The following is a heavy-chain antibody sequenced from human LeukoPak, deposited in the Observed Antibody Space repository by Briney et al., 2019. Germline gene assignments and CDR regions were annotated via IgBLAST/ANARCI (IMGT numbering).Heavy chain of an antibody. Sequence: TSETLSLTCAVYGGSFSGYYWSWIRQPPGKGLEWIGEINHSGSTNYNPSLKSRVTISVDTSKNQFSLKLSSVTAADTAVYCCARGASVDTAMVPFDYWGQGTLVTVSS. V-gene: IGHV4-34*01. CDR2: INHSGST. CDR1: GGSFSGYY. J-gene: IGHJ4*02. CDR3: ARGASVDTAMVPFDY. D-gene: IGHD5-18*01.